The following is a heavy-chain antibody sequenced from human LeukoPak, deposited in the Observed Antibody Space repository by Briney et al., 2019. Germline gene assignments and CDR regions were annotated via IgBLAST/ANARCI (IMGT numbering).Heavy chain of an antibody. D-gene: IGHD3-22*01. V-gene: IGHV1-24*01. CDR3: ATVTMIVVVRVDALDI. J-gene: IGHJ3*02. Sequence: ASVKVSCKVSGYTLTELSMHWVRQAPGKGLEWMGGFDPEDGETIYAQKFQGRVTMTEDTSTDTAYMELSSLRSEDTAVYYCATVTMIVVVRVDALDIWGQGTMVTVSS. CDR2: FDPEDGET. CDR1: GYTLTELS.